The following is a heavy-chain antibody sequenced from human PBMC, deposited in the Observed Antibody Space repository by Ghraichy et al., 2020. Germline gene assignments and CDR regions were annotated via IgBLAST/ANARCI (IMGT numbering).Heavy chain of an antibody. J-gene: IGHJ6*02. D-gene: IGHD6-13*01. Sequence: SETLSLTCTVSGGSISSSSYYWGWIRQPPGKGLEWIGSIYYSGGTYYNPSLKSLVTISVDTSKNQFSLKLSAVTAADTAVYYCARHLDSSSWAVRGVGYYYYGMDVWGQGTTVTVSS. CDR1: GGSISSSSYY. CDR3: ARHLDSSSWAVRGVGYYYYGMDV. V-gene: IGHV4-39*01. CDR2: IYYSGGT.